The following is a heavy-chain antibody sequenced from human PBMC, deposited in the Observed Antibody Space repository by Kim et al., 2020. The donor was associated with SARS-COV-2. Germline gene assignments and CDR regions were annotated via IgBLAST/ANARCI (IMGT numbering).Heavy chain of an antibody. Sequence: AQGFTGRFVFSLDTSVSTAYLQISSLKAEDTAVYYCARGDRRLRHWFDPWGQGTLVTVSS. V-gene: IGHV7-4-1*02. D-gene: IGHD2-21*01. J-gene: IGHJ5*02. CDR3: ARGDRRLRHWFDP.